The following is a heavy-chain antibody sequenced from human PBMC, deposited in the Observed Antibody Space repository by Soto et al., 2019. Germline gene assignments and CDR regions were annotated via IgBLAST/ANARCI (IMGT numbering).Heavy chain of an antibody. CDR1: GVSSSAYY. D-gene: IGHD3-10*01. Sequence: SETLSLTCAWYGVSSSAYYWIWIRHPPGKGLDLIGQISHSGATDYNPSHKSRVSISGDTSKNQFSLILTSVTAADTAVYYCARQKNSWFYGMDVWGQGTTVTVSS. CDR3: ARQKNSWFYGMDV. CDR2: ISHSGAT. J-gene: IGHJ6*02. V-gene: IGHV4-34*01.